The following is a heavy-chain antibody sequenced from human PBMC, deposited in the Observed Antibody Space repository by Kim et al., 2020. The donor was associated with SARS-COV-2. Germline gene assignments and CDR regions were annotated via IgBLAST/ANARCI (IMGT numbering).Heavy chain of an antibody. V-gene: IGHV4-34*01. CDR2: INHSGST. CDR3: ARCPLKVRYCSSTSCYRLTNRGGMDV. J-gene: IGHJ6*02. Sequence: SETLSLTCAVYGGSFIGYYWSWIRQPPGKGLEWIGEINHSGSTNYNPSLKSRVTISVDTSKNQFSLKLSSVTAADTAVYYCARCPLKVRYCSSTSCYRLTNRGGMDVWGQGTTVTVSS. D-gene: IGHD2-2*01. CDR1: GGSFIGYY.